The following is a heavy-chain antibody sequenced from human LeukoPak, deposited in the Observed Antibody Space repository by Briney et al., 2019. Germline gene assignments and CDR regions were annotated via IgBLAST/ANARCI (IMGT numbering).Heavy chain of an antibody. J-gene: IGHJ4*02. Sequence: SETLSLTCTVSGGSISSYYWSWIRQPPGKGLEWIGYIYYSGSTNYNPSLKSRVTISVDTSKNQFSLKLSSVTAADTAVYYCARELRVGPAAIVDYFDYWGQGTLVTVSS. V-gene: IGHV4-59*12. CDR3: ARELRVGPAAIVDYFDY. D-gene: IGHD2-2*02. CDR2: IYYSGST. CDR1: GGSISSYY.